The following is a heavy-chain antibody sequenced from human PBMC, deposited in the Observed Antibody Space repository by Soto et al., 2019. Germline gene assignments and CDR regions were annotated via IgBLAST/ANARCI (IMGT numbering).Heavy chain of an antibody. D-gene: IGHD1-26*01. V-gene: IGHV4-4*08. Sequence: SETLSLTCSVSGDSIRNLDWSWIRQPLGKGLEWIGNIYRGGSTNYNPSLKSRVTMSVDTSKNQFSLKLSSVTAADTAVYYCARGRVRGSLFYWGQGTLVTVSS. J-gene: IGHJ4*02. CDR1: GDSIRNLD. CDR2: IYRGGST. CDR3: ARGRVRGSLFY.